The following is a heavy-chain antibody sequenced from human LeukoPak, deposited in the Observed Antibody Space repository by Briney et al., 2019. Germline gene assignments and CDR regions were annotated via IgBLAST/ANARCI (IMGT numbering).Heavy chain of an antibody. CDR1: GGSISSYY. J-gene: IGHJ2*01. V-gene: IGHV4-4*07. CDR2: IYTSGST. D-gene: IGHD6-19*01. Sequence: SETLSLTCTVSGGSISSYYWSWIRQPAGKGLEWIGRIYTSGSTNYNPSLKSRVTMSVGTSKNQFSLKLSSVTAADTAVYYCARGAAVAGRVLYFDLWGRGTLVTVSS. CDR3: ARGAAVAGRVLYFDL.